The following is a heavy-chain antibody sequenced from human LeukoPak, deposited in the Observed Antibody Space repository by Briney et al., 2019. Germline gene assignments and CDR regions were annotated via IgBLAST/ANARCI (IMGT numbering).Heavy chain of an antibody. CDR3: ASETGTTNGYFDY. Sequence: TSETLSLTCAVYGGSFSGYYWSWIRQPPGKGLEWIGEINHSGSTNYNPSLKSRVTISVDTSKNQFSLQLNSVTPEDTAVYYCASETGTTNGYFDYWGQGTLVTVSS. J-gene: IGHJ4*02. CDR2: INHSGST. V-gene: IGHV4-34*01. D-gene: IGHD1-1*01. CDR1: GGSFSGYY.